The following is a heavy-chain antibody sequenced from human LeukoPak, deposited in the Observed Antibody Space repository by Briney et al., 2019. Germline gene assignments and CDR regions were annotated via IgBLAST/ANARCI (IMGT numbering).Heavy chain of an antibody. V-gene: IGHV3-21*01. J-gene: IGHJ4*02. Sequence: GGSLRLSCAASGFTFTSYTANWVRQAPGKGLEWVSSITGGSSYIYYADSVKGRFTISRDNAKNSLYLQMTGLRVEDTAVYYCAKTYGHFDDWGQGTLVTVSS. CDR2: ITGGSSYI. CDR3: AKTYGHFDD. CDR1: GFTFTSYT. D-gene: IGHD4-17*01.